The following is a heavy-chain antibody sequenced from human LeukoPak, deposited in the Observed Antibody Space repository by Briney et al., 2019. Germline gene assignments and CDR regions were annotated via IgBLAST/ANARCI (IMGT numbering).Heavy chain of an antibody. J-gene: IGHJ6*02. CDR3: ARDLVAVAVFDYYYYGMDV. CDR1: GFTFSSYS. CDR2: ISSSSSYI. D-gene: IGHD6-19*01. V-gene: IGHV3-21*01. Sequence: GGSLRLSCAASGFTFSSYSMNWVRQAPGKGLEWVSSISSSSSYIYYADSVKGRFTISRDNAKNSLYLQMNSLRAEDTAVYYCARDLVAVAVFDYYYYGMDVWGQGTTVTVSS.